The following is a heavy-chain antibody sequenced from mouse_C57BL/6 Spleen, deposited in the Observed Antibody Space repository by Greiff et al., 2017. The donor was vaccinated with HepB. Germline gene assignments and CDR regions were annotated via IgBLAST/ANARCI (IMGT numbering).Heavy chain of an antibody. J-gene: IGHJ3*01. D-gene: IGHD2-4*01. CDR2: ISYSGST. CDR1: GYSITSDY. Sequence: EVKVVESGPGLAKPSQTLSLTCSVTGYSITSDYWNWIRKFPGNKLEYMGYISYSGSTYYNPSLKSRISITRDTSKNQYYLQLNSVTTEDTATYYCASDDYDAVLFAYWGQGTLVTVSA. CDR3: ASDDYDAVLFAY. V-gene: IGHV3-8*01.